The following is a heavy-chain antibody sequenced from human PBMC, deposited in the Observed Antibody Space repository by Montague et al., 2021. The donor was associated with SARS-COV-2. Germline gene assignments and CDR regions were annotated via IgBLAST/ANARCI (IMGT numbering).Heavy chain of an antibody. J-gene: IGHJ3*01. CDR1: GGPILGFY. V-gene: IGHV4-59*12. CDR2: VYYTGRA. CDR3: ARLFLPSRELDV. Sequence: SETLSLTCTVSGGPILGFYWNWIRQTPGKGLEWIGNVYYTGRADYNPSLESRITISVDSSKRQFSLSLRSVTAVDTAVYYCARLFLPSRELDVWGQGTMVTVSS. D-gene: IGHD2/OR15-2a*01.